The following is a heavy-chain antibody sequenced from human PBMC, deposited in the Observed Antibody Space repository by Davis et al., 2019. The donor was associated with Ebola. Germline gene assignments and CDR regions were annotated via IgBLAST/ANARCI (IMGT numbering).Heavy chain of an antibody. D-gene: IGHD6-13*01. CDR2: INHSGST. CDR1: GGSFSGYY. V-gene: IGHV4-34*01. CDR3: ARVGYSSSWMIDY. J-gene: IGHJ4*02. Sequence: MPSETLSLICAVYGGSFSGYYWSWIRQPPGKGLEWIGEINHSGSTNYNPSLKSRVTISVDTSKNQFSLKLSSVTAADTAVYYCARVGYSSSWMIDYWGQGTLVTVSS.